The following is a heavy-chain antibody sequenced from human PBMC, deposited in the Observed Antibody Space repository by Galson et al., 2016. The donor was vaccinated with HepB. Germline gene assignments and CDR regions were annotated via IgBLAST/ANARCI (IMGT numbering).Heavy chain of an antibody. CDR2: IIPLFGKT. Sequence: SVKVSCKASGGTFNMYNINWVRQAPGHGLEWMGAIIPLFGKTNYTEKFRGRITISADQSTNTVYMELTSLRYEDTAVYYCARGIAYYLLYYGMDVWGQGTKVTVSS. D-gene: IGHD2-21*01. CDR1: GGTFNMYN. CDR3: ARGIAYYLLYYGMDV. J-gene: IGHJ6*02. V-gene: IGHV1-69*13.